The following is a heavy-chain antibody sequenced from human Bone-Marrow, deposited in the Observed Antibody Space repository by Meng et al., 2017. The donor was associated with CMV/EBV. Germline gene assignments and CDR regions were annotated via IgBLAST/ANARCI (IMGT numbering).Heavy chain of an antibody. Sequence: SLKISCAASGFTFNDYAMHWVRQAPGKGLEWVSGISYNSDNRAYADSVKGRFTISRDNAKNSLYLQMNSLRAEDTAVYYCARDRPYYYGSGSYYNGHFQHWGQGTLVTVSS. CDR2: ISYNSDNR. CDR3: ARDRPYYYGSGSYYNGHFQH. CDR1: GFTFNDYA. D-gene: IGHD3-10*01. V-gene: IGHV3-9*01. J-gene: IGHJ1*01.